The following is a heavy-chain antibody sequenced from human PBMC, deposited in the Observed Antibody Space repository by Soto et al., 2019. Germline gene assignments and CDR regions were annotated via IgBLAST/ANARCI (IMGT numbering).Heavy chain of an antibody. J-gene: IGHJ6*02. D-gene: IGHD2-15*01. Sequence: GASVKVSCKASGFTFTSSAVQWVRQARGQRLEWIGWIVVGSGNTNYAQKFQERATITRDMSTSTAYMELSSLRSEDTAVYYCAADLRIDGMDVWGQGTTVTVSS. CDR2: IVVGSGNT. CDR3: AADLRIDGMDV. V-gene: IGHV1-58*01. CDR1: GFTFTSSA.